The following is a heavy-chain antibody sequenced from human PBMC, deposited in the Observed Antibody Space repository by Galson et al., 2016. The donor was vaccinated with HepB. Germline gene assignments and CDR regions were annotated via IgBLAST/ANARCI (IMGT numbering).Heavy chain of an antibody. CDR1: GFTFSTYA. Sequence: YLRLSCAASGFTFSTYAMSWVRQAPGKGLEWVSLISGGNTYYADSVRGRFTISRDNSKNTLYLQMNSLRAEDTAVYYCAKVLPYCACHGMDVRRRGTTVTVSS. D-gene: IGHD2-15*01. J-gene: IGHJ6*01. CDR2: ISGGNT. CDR3: AKVLPYCACHGMDV. V-gene: IGHV3-23*01.